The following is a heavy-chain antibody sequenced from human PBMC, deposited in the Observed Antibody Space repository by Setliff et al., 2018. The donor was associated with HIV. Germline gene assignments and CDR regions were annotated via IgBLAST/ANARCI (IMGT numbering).Heavy chain of an antibody. V-gene: IGHV1-46*01. CDR3: ARWGRGFGY. CDR1: GYTFTDYH. CDR2: INPSGGST. D-gene: IGHD3-10*01. Sequence: ASVKVSCKASGYTFTDYHMHWVRQAPGQGLEWMGTINPSGGSTSYALKFQDRVTMTRDTSTSTVYMEMRSLTSEDTAMYYCARWGRGFGYWGQGTLVTVSS. J-gene: IGHJ4*02.